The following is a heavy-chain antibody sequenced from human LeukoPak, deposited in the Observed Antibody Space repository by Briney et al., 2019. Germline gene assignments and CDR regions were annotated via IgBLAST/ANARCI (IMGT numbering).Heavy chain of an antibody. Sequence: GGSLRLSCAASGFTFSGSAMHWVRQASGKGLEWVGRIRSKANSYATAYAASVKGRFTIPRDDSKNTAYLQMNSLKTEDTAVYYCTSSIVRGASPKVGIDYWGQGTLVTVSS. CDR2: IRSKANSYAT. CDR1: GFTFSGSA. CDR3: TSSIVRGASPKVGIDY. V-gene: IGHV3-73*01. D-gene: IGHD3-16*02. J-gene: IGHJ4*02.